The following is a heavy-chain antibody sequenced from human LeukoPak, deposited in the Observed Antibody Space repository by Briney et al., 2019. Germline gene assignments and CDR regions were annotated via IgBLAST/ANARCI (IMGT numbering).Heavy chain of an antibody. V-gene: IGHV3-23*01. CDR2: ISGSGSST. CDR1: GFTFSSYA. Sequence: PGGSLRLSCAASGFTFSSYAMSWVRQAPGKGLEWVSAISGSGSSTYYADSVKGRFTISRDNSKNTLYLQMNSLRAEDTAVYYCAKDSYAGYYGSGSYYFDYWGQGTLVTVSS. J-gene: IGHJ4*02. CDR3: AKDSYAGYYGSGSYYFDY. D-gene: IGHD3-10*01.